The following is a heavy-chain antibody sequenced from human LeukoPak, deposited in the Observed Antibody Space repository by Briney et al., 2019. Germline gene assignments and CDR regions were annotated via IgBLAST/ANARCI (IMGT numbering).Heavy chain of an antibody. J-gene: IGHJ3*02. CDR3: ARTPTHFDWLHSDAFDI. CDR2: IYYSGDT. CDR1: GASISSGNYY. Sequence: TASETLSLTCTVSGASISSGNYYWGWIRQPPGKGLEWLGSIYYSGDTYNNPPLKSRVTISVDTSKNQFSLKLSSVTAADTAVYYCARTPTHFDWLHSDAFDIWGQGTMVTVSS. D-gene: IGHD3-9*01. V-gene: IGHV4-39*07.